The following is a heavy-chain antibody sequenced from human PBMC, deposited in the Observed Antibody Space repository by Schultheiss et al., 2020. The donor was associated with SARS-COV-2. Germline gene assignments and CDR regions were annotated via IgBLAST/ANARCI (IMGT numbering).Heavy chain of an antibody. D-gene: IGHD5-12*01. CDR2: VYPGDSDT. J-gene: IGHJ5*02. CDR3: AGHEDDYDWFDP. CDR1: GYSFTSYW. V-gene: IGHV5-51*01. Sequence: GGSLRLSCKGSGYSFTSYWIGWVRQMPGKGLEWMGIVYPGDSDTRYSPSFQGQVTISADKSISTAYLQWSSLKASDTAMYYCAGHEDDYDWFDPWGQGTLVTVSS.